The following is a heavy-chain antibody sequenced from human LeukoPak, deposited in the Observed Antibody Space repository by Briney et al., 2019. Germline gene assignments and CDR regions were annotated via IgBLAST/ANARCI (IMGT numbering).Heavy chain of an antibody. J-gene: IGHJ4*02. D-gene: IGHD3-3*01. CDR3: ARGIAGEWLPI. CDR1: GNSISNYY. Sequence: SETLSLTCTVSGNSISNYYWSWIRQPPGKGLEWIGYLYFSGSTNYNPSLKSRVTISVDTSKNQFSLKLGSVTAADTAMYYCARGIAGEWLPIWGQGTLVTVSS. CDR2: LYFSGST. V-gene: IGHV4-59*01.